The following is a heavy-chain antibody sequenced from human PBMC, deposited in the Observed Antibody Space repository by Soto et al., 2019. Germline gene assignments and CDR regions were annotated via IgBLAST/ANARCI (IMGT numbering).Heavy chain of an antibody. CDR1: GFTVSRYA. J-gene: IGHJ5*02. Sequence: EVQLLESGGGLVEAGGSLRLSCSASGFTVSRYAMRWVRQAQGKGLEWVSTINGSGGSTYFANSVKGRFAISRDNSKKTLYLQMNSLRAEDAAVYYCAKDIRVHSAGYESWGQGTLVTVSS. CDR2: INGSGGST. D-gene: IGHD3-9*01. CDR3: AKDIRVHSAGYES. V-gene: IGHV3-23*01.